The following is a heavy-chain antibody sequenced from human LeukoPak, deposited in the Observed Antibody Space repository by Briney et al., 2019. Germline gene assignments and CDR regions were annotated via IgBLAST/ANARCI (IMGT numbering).Heavy chain of an antibody. CDR2: INPNSSVT. V-gene: IGHV1-2*02. J-gene: IGHJ4*02. Sequence: ASVKVSCKTSGYTFTGYYMHWVRQAPGQGLEWMGWINPNSSVTNYAQRFQGRVTMTRDTSISAAYMELRWLTSDDTAVYYCARERGGNSPFDSWRQGTLVTVSS. CDR1: GYTFTGYY. CDR3: ARERGGNSPFDS. D-gene: IGHD4-23*01.